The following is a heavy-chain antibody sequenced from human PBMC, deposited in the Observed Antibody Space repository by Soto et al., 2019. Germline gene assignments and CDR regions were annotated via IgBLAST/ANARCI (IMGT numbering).Heavy chain of an antibody. Sequence: QVKLVEFGGGVVQPGRSLRLSCVASGYPFDVHWVRQAPGKGPEWVAHIVPDGRNQYWADSVKGRFTGSRDNAKNTVYLQMNSLRTEDTAVYYCARGPTHGAFDLWGQGTMVTVSS. CDR1: GYPFD. V-gene: IGHV3-30-3*01. CDR2: IVPDGRNQ. J-gene: IGHJ3*01. CDR3: ARGPTHGAFDL.